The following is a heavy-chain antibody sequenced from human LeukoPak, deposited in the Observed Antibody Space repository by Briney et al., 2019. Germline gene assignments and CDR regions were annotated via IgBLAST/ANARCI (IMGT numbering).Heavy chain of an antibody. CDR3: ARKYYDFWSGYQGYYYYYMDV. CDR2: MNPNSGNT. V-gene: IGHV1-8*03. D-gene: IGHD3-3*01. Sequence: ASVKVSCKASGYTFTSYDINWVRRATGQGLEWMGWMNPNSGNTGYAQKFQGRVTITRNTSISTAYMELSSLRSEDTAVYYCARKYYDFWSGYQGYYYYYMDVWGKGTTVTVSS. J-gene: IGHJ6*03. CDR1: GYTFTSYD.